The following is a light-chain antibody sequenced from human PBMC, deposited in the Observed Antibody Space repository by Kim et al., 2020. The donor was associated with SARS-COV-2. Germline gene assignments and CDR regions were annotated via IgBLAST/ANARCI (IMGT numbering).Light chain of an antibody. CDR3: ASYAGSNNFV. CDR2: DVT. J-gene: IGLJ1*01. V-gene: IGLV2-8*01. CDR1: SSDVGGYGY. Sequence: GQSVTISCTGNSSDVGGYGYVSWYQQHPGKAPKLIIYDVTKRPSGVPDRFSGSKSGNTASLTVSGLQAEDEAYYHCASYAGSNNFVFGSGTKVTVL.